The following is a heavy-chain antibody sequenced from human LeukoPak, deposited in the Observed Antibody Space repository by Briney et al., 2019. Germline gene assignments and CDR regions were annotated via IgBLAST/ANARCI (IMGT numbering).Heavy chain of an antibody. CDR3: AKSVTGNRGYYFDY. D-gene: IGHD2-21*02. J-gene: IGHJ4*02. CDR1: GFTFTRQA. Sequence: PGGSLRLSCAASGFTFTRQAMSWVRQAPGKGPEWVSVITGSGGSIDYADSVKGRFIISRDNSKNTLYLQMNSLRAEDTAVYYCAKSVTGNRGYYFDYWGQGTLVTVSS. V-gene: IGHV3-23*01. CDR2: ITGSGGSI.